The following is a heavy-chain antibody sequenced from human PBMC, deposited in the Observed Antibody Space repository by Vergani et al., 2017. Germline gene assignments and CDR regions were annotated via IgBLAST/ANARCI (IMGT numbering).Heavy chain of an antibody. J-gene: IGHJ4*02. D-gene: IGHD6-19*01. CDR1: GFTFSSYS. CDR2: ISSSSSYI. V-gene: IGHV3-21*01. Sequence: EVQLVESGGGLVKPGVSLRLSCAASGFTFSSYSMNWVRQAPGKGLEWVSSISSSSSYIYYADSVKRRFTISRDNAKNSLYLQMNSLRAEDTAVYYCARDRVPVAGTNMDYWGQGTLVTVSS. CDR3: ARDRVPVAGTNMDY.